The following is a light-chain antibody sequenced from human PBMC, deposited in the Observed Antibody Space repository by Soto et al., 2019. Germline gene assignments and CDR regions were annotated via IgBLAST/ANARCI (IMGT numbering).Light chain of an antibody. V-gene: IGKV3D-15*01. J-gene: IGKJ1*01. CDR2: LAS. Sequence: EIVMTQSPATLSVSPGERATLSCRASQSVSSNLAWYQQKPGQPPRLLIYLASTRATGIPARFSGSGSGTEFTLTISSLQSEDFAVYYCQQYNNWPPWTFGQGTKVEIK. CDR3: QQYNNWPPWT. CDR1: QSVSSN.